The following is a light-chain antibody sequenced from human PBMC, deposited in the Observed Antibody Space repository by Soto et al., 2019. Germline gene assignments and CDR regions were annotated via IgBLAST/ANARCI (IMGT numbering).Light chain of an antibody. Sequence: QSALTQPPSVSAAPGQKVTISCSGSSSNIGNNYVSWYQQLPGTAPKPLIYENNKRPSGIPDRFSGSKSGTSATLGITGLQTGDEADYYCGTWDSSLSAGVFGGGTKVTVL. J-gene: IGLJ3*02. V-gene: IGLV1-51*02. CDR3: GTWDSSLSAGV. CDR2: ENN. CDR1: SSNIGNNY.